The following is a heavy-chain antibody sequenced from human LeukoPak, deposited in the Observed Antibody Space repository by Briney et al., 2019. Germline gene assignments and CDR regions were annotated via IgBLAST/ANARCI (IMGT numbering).Heavy chain of an antibody. CDR3: ARAIYDILTGYYVA. CDR2: ISAYNGNT. Sequence: ASVKVSCKASGYTFTSYGISWVRQAPGQGLEWMGWISAYNGNTNYAQKFQGRVTMTRDTSISTAYMELSRLRSDDTAVYYCARAIYDILTGYYVAWGQGTLVTVSS. J-gene: IGHJ5*02. D-gene: IGHD3-9*01. CDR1: GYTFTSYG. V-gene: IGHV1-18*01.